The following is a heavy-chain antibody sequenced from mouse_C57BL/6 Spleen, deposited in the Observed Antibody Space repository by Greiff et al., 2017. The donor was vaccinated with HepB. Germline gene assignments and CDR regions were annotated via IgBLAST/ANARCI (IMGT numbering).Heavy chain of an antibody. CDR1: GYTFTSYW. V-gene: IGHV1-61*01. J-gene: IGHJ3*01. D-gene: IGHD2-4*01. CDR2: IYPSDSET. Sequence: QVQLQQSGAELVRPGSSVKLSCKASGYTFTSYWMDWVKQRPGQGLEWIGNIYPSDSETHYNQKFKDKATLTVDKSSSTAYMQLSSLTSEDSAVYYGAREGFYYEYGAWFAYWGQGTLVTISA. CDR3: AREGFYYEYGAWFAY.